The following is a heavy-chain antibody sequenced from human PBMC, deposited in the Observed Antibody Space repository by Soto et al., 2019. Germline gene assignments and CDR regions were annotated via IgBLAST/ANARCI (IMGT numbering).Heavy chain of an antibody. Sequence: ASVKVSCKASGYTFTSYDIDWVRQATGQGLEWMGWMNPNSGNTGYAQKFQGRVTMTRNTSISTAYMELSSLRSEDTAVYYCARGGGYDFWSGYYPYYYYMDVWGKGTTVTVSS. V-gene: IGHV1-8*01. D-gene: IGHD3-3*01. CDR1: GYTFTSYD. J-gene: IGHJ6*03. CDR3: ARGGGYDFWSGYYPYYYYMDV. CDR2: MNPNSGNT.